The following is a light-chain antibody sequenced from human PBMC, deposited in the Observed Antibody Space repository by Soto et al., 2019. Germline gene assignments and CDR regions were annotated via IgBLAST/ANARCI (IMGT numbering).Light chain of an antibody. Sequence: VMTQSPSTLSVSTGERATLSCRAGQGVTTNFAWYQQKSGQSPRLLIYDVSIRATGVPARFSGTGSETDFTLTISGLQSEDSAVYFCQQYNNWPFSFGQGTRLEI. CDR1: QGVTTN. V-gene: IGKV3-15*01. CDR3: QQYNNWPFS. J-gene: IGKJ5*01. CDR2: DVS.